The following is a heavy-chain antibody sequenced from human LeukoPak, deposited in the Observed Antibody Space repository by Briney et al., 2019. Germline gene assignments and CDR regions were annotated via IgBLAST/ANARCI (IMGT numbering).Heavy chain of an antibody. CDR1: GFTFNTYS. J-gene: IGHJ5*02. D-gene: IGHD4-11*01. CDR3: ARDREYTDYLHNWFDP. V-gene: IGHV3-21*01. Sequence: PGGSLRLSXAASGFTFNTYSMNWVRQAPGKGLEWVSSISSSKYIYYADSVKGRFTISRDNAKNSLYLQMNSLRAEDTAVYYCARDREYTDYLHNWFDPWGQRTLVTVSS. CDR2: ISSSKYI.